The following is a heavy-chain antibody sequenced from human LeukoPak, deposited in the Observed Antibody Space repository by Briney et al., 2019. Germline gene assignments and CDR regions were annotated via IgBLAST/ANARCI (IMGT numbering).Heavy chain of an antibody. CDR2: ISSSSSYI. J-gene: IGHJ5*02. D-gene: IGHD6-19*01. CDR1: GFTFSSYS. Sequence: PGGSLRLSCAASGFTFSSYSMNWVRQAPGKGLEWVSSISSSSSYIYYADSVKGRFTISRDNAKNSLYLQMNSLGAEDTAVYYCARSMSGAVAGTRDTNWFDPWGQGTLVTVSS. CDR3: ARSMSGAVAGTRDTNWFDP. V-gene: IGHV3-21*01.